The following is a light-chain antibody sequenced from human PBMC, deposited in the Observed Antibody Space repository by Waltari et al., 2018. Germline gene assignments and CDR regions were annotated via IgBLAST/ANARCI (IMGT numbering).Light chain of an antibody. CDR3: QHYNKWPPA. V-gene: IGKV3-15*01. J-gene: IGKJ1*01. Sequence: EIVMTQSPVTLSVSPGERATLSCRASQSVGNNLAWYQQKPDQAPRLLIYGASTRATGIPGRFTGSGSGTEFTLTISSLQSDDFAAYQCQHYNKWPPAFGLGTKVEIK. CDR1: QSVGNN. CDR2: GAS.